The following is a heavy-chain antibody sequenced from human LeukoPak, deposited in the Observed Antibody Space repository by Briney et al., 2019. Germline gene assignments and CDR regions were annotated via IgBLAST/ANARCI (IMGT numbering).Heavy chain of an antibody. CDR2: IYYSGST. J-gene: IGHJ4*02. V-gene: IGHV4-59*08. CDR3: ATSTYGSGPYYFDY. D-gene: IGHD3-10*01. Sequence: GSLRLSCAASGFTFRSYAMSWIRQPPGKGLEWIGYIYYSGSTNYNPSLKSRVTISVDTSKNQFSLKLSSVTAADTAVYYCATSTYGSGPYYFDYWGQGTLVTVSS. CDR1: GFTFRSYA.